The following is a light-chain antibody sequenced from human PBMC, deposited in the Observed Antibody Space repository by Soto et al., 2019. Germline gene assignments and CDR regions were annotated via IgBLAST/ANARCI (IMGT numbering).Light chain of an antibody. CDR2: GAS. V-gene: IGKV3-15*01. CDR3: QQSYSTPYT. Sequence: EIVMTQSPDTLSVSPGERATLSCRASQSVSSNLAWYQHKPGQAPRLLIYGASTRATGIPARFSGSGSGTEFTLTISSLQSEDFATYYCQQSYSTPYTFGQGTKLEIK. J-gene: IGKJ2*01. CDR1: QSVSSN.